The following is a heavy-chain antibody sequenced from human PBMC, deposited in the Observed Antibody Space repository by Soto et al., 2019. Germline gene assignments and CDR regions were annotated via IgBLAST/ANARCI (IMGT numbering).Heavy chain of an antibody. J-gene: IGHJ4*02. D-gene: IGHD3-3*01. CDR3: ARGTMSGFGLDS. CDR1: GYTFTTYD. V-gene: IGHV1-18*01. CDR2: ISTYSGNT. Sequence: QVQLLQSGTEVKKPGASVRVSCEASGYTFTTYDISWVRQAPGQGLEWMGWISTYSGNTKFAQRLQGRVTMTTATSTNTGYMELRSLTSDDTDVYFCARGTMSGFGLDSWGQGTLVSVSS.